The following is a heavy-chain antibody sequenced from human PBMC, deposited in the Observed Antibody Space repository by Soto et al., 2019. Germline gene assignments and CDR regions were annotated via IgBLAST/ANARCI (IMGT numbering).Heavy chain of an antibody. CDR1: GGSISSSSYY. V-gene: IGHV4-39*01. Sequence: QLQLQESGPGLVKPSETLSLTCTVSGGSISSSSYYWGWIRQPPGKGLEWIGSIYYSGSTYYNPSLKSRVTISVDTSKNQFSLKLSSVTAADTAVYYCARYGVVTTVTTFDYWGQGTLVTVSS. D-gene: IGHD4-17*01. CDR2: IYYSGST. J-gene: IGHJ4*02. CDR3: ARYGVVTTVTTFDY.